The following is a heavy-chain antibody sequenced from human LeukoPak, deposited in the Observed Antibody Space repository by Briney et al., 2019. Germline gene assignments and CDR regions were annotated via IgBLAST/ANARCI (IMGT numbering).Heavy chain of an antibody. D-gene: IGHD2-21*02. J-gene: IGHJ4*02. CDR2: IYYSGST. V-gene: IGHV4-59*08. CDR3: ARQGYCGGDCFSDY. CDR1: GGSISSYY. Sequence: SETLSLTCTVSGGSISSYYWSWIRQPPGKGLEWIGYIYYSGSTDYNASLKSRVTISVDTSKNQLSLRLGSVTAADTAVYYCARQGYCGGDCFSDYWGQGSLVTVSS.